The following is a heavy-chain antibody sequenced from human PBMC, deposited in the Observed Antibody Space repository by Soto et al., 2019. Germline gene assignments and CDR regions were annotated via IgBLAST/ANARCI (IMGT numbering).Heavy chain of an antibody. CDR2: IYPGDSDT. Sequence: GESLKISCKGSGYSFTSYWIGWVRQMPGKGLEWMGIIYPGDSDTRYSPSFQGQVTISADKSISTAYLQWSSLKASDTAMYYCARFVATVIVATIGGFDIWGQGTMVTVSS. CDR3: ARFVATVIVATIGGFDI. D-gene: IGHD5-12*01. V-gene: IGHV5-51*01. J-gene: IGHJ3*02. CDR1: GYSFTSYW.